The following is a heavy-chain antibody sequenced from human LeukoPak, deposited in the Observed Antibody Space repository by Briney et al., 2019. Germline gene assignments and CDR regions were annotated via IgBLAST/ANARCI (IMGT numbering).Heavy chain of an antibody. CDR3: ARDRRGYCSSTSCYVSYMDV. D-gene: IGHD2-2*01. V-gene: IGHV1-46*01. CDR1: GYSFTNYA. J-gene: IGHJ6*03. Sequence: GASVKVSCKASGYSFTNYAMNWVRQAPGQGLEWMGRITPRGGSTNYAQKFRGRVTMTSDTSTSTMFMELSSLRSEDTAVYYCARDRRGYCSSTSCYVSYMDVWGKGTTVTVSS. CDR2: ITPRGGST.